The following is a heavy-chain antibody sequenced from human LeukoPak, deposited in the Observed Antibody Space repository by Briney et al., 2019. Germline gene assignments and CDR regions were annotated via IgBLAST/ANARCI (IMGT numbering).Heavy chain of an antibody. Sequence: PGGSLRLSCAASGFDLNTYEMNWVRQAPGKGLEWIADITISGHTKNYADSVKGRLTISRDNAGTSLYLQMSSLRVEDTGVYYCARGDPHADLWGQGTLVTVSS. J-gene: IGHJ5*02. CDR2: ITISGHTK. CDR1: GFDLNTYE. CDR3: ARGDPHADL. V-gene: IGHV3-48*03.